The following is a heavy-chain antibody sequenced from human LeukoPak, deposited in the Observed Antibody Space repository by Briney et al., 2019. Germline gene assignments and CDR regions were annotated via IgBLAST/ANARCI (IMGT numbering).Heavy chain of an antibody. CDR3: ARERDGRFFDY. CDR1: GLRFGSFW. D-gene: IGHD5-24*01. J-gene: IGHJ4*02. CDR2: INQDGSEK. V-gene: IGHV3-7*01. Sequence: PGGSLRLSCAVSGLRFGSFWMSLVRQAPGKGLEWVANINQDGSEKYFVDSVRGRFTISRDNSKNSLHLQMNTLRAEDTAVYYCARERDGRFFDYWGQGTLVTVSS.